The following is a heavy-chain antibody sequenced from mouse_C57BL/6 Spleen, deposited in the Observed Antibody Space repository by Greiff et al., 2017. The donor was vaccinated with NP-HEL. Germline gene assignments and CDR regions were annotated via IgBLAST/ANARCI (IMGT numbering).Heavy chain of an antibody. CDR1: GFTFSSYA. CDR3: AREGRTGTGYFDV. D-gene: IGHD4-1*01. V-gene: IGHV5-4*01. Sequence: EVKLVESGGGLVKPGGSLKLSCAASGFTFSSYAMSWVRQTPEKRLEWVATISDGGSYTYYPDNVKGRFTISRDNAKNNLYLQMSHLKSEDTAMYYCAREGRTGTGYFDVWGTGTTVTVSS. J-gene: IGHJ1*03. CDR2: ISDGGSYT.